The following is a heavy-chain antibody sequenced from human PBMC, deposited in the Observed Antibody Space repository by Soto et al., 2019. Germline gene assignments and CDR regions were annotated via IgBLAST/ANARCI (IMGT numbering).Heavy chain of an antibody. J-gene: IGHJ3*02. Sequence: QVQPVQSGAEVKKPGASVKVSCKASGYTFTGHYMHWVRQAPGQGLEWMGWINSNRVGTNYAQKLQGRVTMTRDTSISTADMELSRLRSDDTAVYYCAREPMVRAAHGFDIWGQGTMVTVSS. CDR2: INSNRVGT. D-gene: IGHD3-10*01. CDR3: AREPMVRAAHGFDI. V-gene: IGHV1-2*02. CDR1: GYTFTGHY.